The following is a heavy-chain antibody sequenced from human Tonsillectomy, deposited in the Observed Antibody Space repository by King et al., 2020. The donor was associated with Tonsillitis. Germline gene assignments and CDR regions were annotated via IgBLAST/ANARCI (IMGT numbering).Heavy chain of an antibody. V-gene: IGHV3-23*03. J-gene: IGHJ4*02. Sequence: VQLVESGGGLVQPGGSLRLSCAASGFTFSNYAMSWVRQAPGKGLEWGSIIYSGGSSTDYADSVKGRFTISRDNSKNTLYLQMNSLRVEDTAVYYCAKDGDLIYGSGTYTGWGQGPLVTVSS. CDR2: IYSGGSST. D-gene: IGHD3-10*01. CDR1: GFTFSNYA. CDR3: AKDGDLIYGSGTYTG.